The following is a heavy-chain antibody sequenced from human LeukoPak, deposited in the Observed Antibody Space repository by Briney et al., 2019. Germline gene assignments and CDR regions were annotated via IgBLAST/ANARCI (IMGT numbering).Heavy chain of an antibody. CDR3: ARDYDILTGNQVHDY. J-gene: IGHJ4*02. CDR1: GGSISSSSYY. Sequence: SETLSLTCTVSGGSISSSSYYWGWIRQPPGKGLEWIGSIYYSGSTYYNPSLKSRVTISVDTSKNQFSLKLSSVTAADTAVYYCARDYDILTGNQVHDYWGQGTLVTVSS. CDR2: IYYSGST. D-gene: IGHD3-9*01. V-gene: IGHV4-39*07.